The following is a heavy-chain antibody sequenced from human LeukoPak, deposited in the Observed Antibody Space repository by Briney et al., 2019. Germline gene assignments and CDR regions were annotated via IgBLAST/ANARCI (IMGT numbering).Heavy chain of an antibody. V-gene: IGHV1-69*13. CDR3: ASHSYYDSSGYSIFDY. Sequence: ASVKVSCKASGGTFSKYTISWVRQRPGQGLEWMGGIIPIFGTANYAQKFQGRVTITADESTSTAYMELSSLRSEDTAVYYCASHSYYDSSGYSIFDYWGQGTLVTVSS. CDR1: GGTFSKYT. J-gene: IGHJ4*02. D-gene: IGHD3-22*01. CDR2: IIPIFGTA.